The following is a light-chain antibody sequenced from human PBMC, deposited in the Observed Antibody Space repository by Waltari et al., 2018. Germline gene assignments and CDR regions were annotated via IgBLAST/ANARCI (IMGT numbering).Light chain of an antibody. V-gene: IGKV3-20*01. Sequence: STRATPSVTGNYVPVYQHQPGQPPRLLIYETSTRATGVPDRFRGSGSGTEFTLTNDRLELEDFAVYFCQQYSASPHVTFGQGPRLEIK. J-gene: IGKJ5*01. CDR1: PSVTGNY. CDR3: QQYSASPHVT. CDR2: ETS.